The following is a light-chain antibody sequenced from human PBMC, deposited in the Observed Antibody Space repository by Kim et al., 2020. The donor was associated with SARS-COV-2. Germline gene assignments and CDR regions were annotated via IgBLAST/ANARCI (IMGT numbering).Light chain of an antibody. CDR1: SGHSSYA. V-gene: IGLV4-69*01. J-gene: IGLJ3*02. CDR3: QTWGTGIRV. CDR2: INSDGSH. Sequence: QPVLTQSPSASASLGASVKLTCTLSSGHSSYAIAWHQQQPEKGPRYLMKINSDGSHTKGDGIPDRFSGSSSGAERYLTISSLQSEDEADYYCQTWGTGIRVFSGGTQLTVL.